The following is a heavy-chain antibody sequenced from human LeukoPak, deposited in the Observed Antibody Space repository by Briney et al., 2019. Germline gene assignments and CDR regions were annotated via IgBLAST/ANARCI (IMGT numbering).Heavy chain of an antibody. CDR1: GGSISSSSYY. J-gene: IGHJ5*02. CDR2: IYYSGST. Sequence: PSETLSLTCTVSGGSISSSSYYWGWIRQPPGKGLEWIGSIYYSGSTNYNPSLKSRVTISVDTSKNQFSLKLSSVTAADTAVYYCARGEFWSGYFSAHKANWFDPWGQGTLVTVSS. D-gene: IGHD3-3*01. V-gene: IGHV4-39*07. CDR3: ARGEFWSGYFSAHKANWFDP.